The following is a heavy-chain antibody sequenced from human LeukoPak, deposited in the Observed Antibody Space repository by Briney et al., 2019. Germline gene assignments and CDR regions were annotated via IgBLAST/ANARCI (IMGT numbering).Heavy chain of an antibody. J-gene: IGHJ4*02. Sequence: SETLSLTCTVSGGSISSSSYYWGWIRQPPGKGLEWIGSIYYSGSTYYNPSLKSRVTISVDTSKNQFSLKLSSVTAADTAVYYCARSLFGPRRQERRTFDYWGQGTLVTVSS. D-gene: IGHD1-1*01. V-gene: IGHV4-39*01. CDR3: ARSLFGPRRQERRTFDY. CDR2: IYYSGST. CDR1: GGSISSSSYY.